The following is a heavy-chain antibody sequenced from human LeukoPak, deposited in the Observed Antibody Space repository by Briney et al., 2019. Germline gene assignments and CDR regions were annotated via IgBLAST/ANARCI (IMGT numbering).Heavy chain of an antibody. CDR1: GFTFSDHY. D-gene: IGHD3-22*01. Sequence: GGPLSLSCAASGFTFSDHYVDWVRQAPGKGLEWVGRIRNKANDYTTEYAASVRGRFTISRHDSENSLYLQMNSLKIEDTAVYYCARSDSSGYFYRWGQGTLVTVSS. V-gene: IGHV3-72*01. CDR3: ARSDSSGYFYR. J-gene: IGHJ4*02. CDR2: IRNKANDYTT.